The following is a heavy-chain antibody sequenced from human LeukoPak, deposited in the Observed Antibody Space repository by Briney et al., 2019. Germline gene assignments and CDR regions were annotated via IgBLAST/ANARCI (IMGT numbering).Heavy chain of an antibody. CDR3: ARSTRGYSSGGSSDY. CDR2: INSDGSST. CDR1: GFTFSSYW. Sequence: GGSLRLSCAASGFTFSSYWMHWVRQAPGKGLVWVSRINSDGSSTSYADSMKGRFTISRDNAKNTLYLQMNSLRAEDTAVYYCARSTRGYSSGGSSDYWGQGTLVTVSS. V-gene: IGHV3-74*01. J-gene: IGHJ4*02. D-gene: IGHD6-19*01.